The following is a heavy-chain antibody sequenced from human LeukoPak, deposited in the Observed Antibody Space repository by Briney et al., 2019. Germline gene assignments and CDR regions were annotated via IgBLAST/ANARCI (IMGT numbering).Heavy chain of an antibody. CDR2: ISARSNYI. D-gene: IGHD3-22*01. CDR1: GYTFSSYS. Sequence: GGSLRLSCLASGYTFSSYSINWVRQAPGKGLEWVSSISARSNYIYYAESLRGRFRISRDDARDSLYMQMNRLRAEDTAVYYCVRLRRNSDTSGFYYYYDFWGQGTLVTVSS. V-gene: IGHV3-21*01. J-gene: IGHJ4*02. CDR3: VRLRRNSDTSGFYYYYDF.